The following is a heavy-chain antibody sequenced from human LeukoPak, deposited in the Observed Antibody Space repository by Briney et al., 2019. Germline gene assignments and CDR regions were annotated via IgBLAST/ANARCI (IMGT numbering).Heavy chain of an antibody. CDR3: LGTTDY. D-gene: IGHD7-27*01. V-gene: IGHV3-53*01. Sequence: GGSLRLSCAASGFTLSSNYMSWVRQAPGKGLEWISVIYSGGSTYYADSVKGRFTISRDNSKNTLYLQMNSLRAEDTAVYYCLGTTDYWGQGTLVTVSS. CDR2: IYSGGST. J-gene: IGHJ4*02. CDR1: GFTLSSNY.